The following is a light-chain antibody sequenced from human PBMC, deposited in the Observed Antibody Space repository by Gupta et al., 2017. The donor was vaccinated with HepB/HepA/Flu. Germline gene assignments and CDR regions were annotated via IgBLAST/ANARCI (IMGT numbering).Light chain of an antibody. CDR1: QSVSSN. V-gene: IGKV3-15*01. J-gene: IGKJ1*01. CDR3: QHYNNWHPWT. Sequence: EIVMTQSPATLSVSPGERATLSCRASQSVSSNLAWYQQKPGQAPRLLIYGASTRATGIPARFSGSCSVTEFTLTISSLHSEDFAVYYCQHYNNWHPWTFGQGTKVHI. CDR2: GAS.